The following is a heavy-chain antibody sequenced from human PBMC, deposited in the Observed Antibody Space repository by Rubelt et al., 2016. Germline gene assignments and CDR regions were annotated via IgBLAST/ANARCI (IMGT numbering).Heavy chain of an antibody. D-gene: IGHD6-13*01. J-gene: IGHJ3*02. CDR3: ARDSRPDAFDI. Sequence: QLQLQESGPGLVKPSETLSLTCTVSGGSISSSSYYWGWIRQPPGKGLEWIGSIYFSGRTYYNPSLKSRVTISVDTSKNQFSLKLSSVTAADTAVYYCARDSRPDAFDIWGQGTMVTVSS. CDR1: GGSISSSSYY. CDR2: IYFSGRT. V-gene: IGHV4-39*07.